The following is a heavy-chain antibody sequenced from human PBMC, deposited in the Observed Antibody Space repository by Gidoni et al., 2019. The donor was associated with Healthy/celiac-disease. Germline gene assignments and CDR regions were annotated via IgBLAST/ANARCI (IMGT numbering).Heavy chain of an antibody. Sequence: QVQLQESGPGLVKPSETLSLTCTVSGGSISSYYWSWIRQPAGKGLEWIGRIYTSGSTNYNPSLKSRVTMSVDTSKNQFSLKLSSVTAADTAVYYCARVGSSGWGYLNAFDIWGQGTMVTVSS. CDR3: ARVGSSGWGYLNAFDI. CDR2: IYTSGST. D-gene: IGHD6-19*01. CDR1: GGSISSYY. V-gene: IGHV4-4*07. J-gene: IGHJ3*02.